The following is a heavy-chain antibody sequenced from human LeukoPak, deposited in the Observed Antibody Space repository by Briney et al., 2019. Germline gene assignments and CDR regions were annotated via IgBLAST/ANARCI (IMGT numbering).Heavy chain of an antibody. Sequence: SGGSLRLSCAASGFTFNNFGMHWVRQAPGKGLEWVAVISYDGSNEYYTDSVKGRFTISRDNSKNTLYLQMNTLRPEDTAVYYCAKDALARGVIPFYYFDNWGQGTLVTVSS. CDR2: ISYDGSNE. J-gene: IGHJ4*02. CDR1: GFTFNNFG. D-gene: IGHD3-10*01. V-gene: IGHV3-30*18. CDR3: AKDALARGVIPFYYFDN.